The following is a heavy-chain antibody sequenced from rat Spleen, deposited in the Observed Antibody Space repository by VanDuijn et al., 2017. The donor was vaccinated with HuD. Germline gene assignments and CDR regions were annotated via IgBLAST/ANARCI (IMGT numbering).Heavy chain of an antibody. J-gene: IGHJ2*01. V-gene: IGHV5-29*01. Sequence: EVQLVESNGGLVQPGRSLKLSCAASGFTFNDHFMAWVRQAPTKGLEWVATISSGGGGTYYPDSVKGRFTISRDNAKSTLSLQMDSLRSEDTATYYCARRHYGYTDYFDYWGQGVMVTVSS. CDR1: GFTFNDHF. CDR3: ARRHYGYTDYFDY. CDR2: ISSGGGGT. D-gene: IGHD1-9*01.